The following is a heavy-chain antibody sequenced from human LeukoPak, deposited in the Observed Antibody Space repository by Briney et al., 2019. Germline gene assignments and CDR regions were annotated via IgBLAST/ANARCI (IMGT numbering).Heavy chain of an antibody. Sequence: SETLSLTCTVSGGSISSYYWSWIRQPPGKGLEWIGYIYYSGSTNYNPSLKSRVTISVDTSKNQFSLKLSSVTAADTAVYYCARVAWAGVHSYGSGFYYFDYWGQGTLVTVSS. CDR3: ARVAWAGVHSYGSGFYYFDY. J-gene: IGHJ4*02. V-gene: IGHV4-59*01. D-gene: IGHD3-10*01. CDR2: IYYSGST. CDR1: GGSISSYY.